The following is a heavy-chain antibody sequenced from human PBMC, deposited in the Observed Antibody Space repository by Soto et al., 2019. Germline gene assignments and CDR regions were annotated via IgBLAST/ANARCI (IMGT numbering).Heavy chain of an antibody. CDR2: IYYSGST. CDR1: GGSISSSSYY. V-gene: IGHV4-39*01. D-gene: IGHD5-18*01. Sequence: QLQLQESGPGLVKPSETLSLTCTVSGGSISSSSYYWGWIRQPPGKGLEWIGSIYYSGSTYYNPSLKIRVTIYVDTSKDQFSLTRSSVTAADTAVYYCASPYSYGPCIAFDIWGQATMVTVSS. CDR3: ASPYSYGPCIAFDI. J-gene: IGHJ3*02.